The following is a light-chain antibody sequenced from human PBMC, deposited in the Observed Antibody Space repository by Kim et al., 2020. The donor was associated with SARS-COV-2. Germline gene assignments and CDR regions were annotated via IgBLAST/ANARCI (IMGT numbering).Light chain of an antibody. J-gene: IGKJ1*01. CDR2: DAS. CDR1: QSLSSSC. V-gene: IGKV3-20*01. CDR3: QQYDSSTWT. Sequence: SPGEGATPSCRASQSLSSSCLAWFQQKPGQPPRLLIYDASNRATGIPDRFSGSGSGTDFTLTISRLEPEDFALYYCQQYDSSTWTFGQGTKVDIK.